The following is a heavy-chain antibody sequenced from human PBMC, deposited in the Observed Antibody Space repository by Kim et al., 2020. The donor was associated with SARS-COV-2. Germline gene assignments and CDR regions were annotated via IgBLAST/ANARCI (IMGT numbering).Heavy chain of an antibody. V-gene: IGHV1-8*01. CDR2: MNPNSGNT. CDR3: ARGGHKHTIRLWFGELWSSGGDD. D-gene: IGHD3-10*01. CDR1: GYTFTSYD. Sequence: ASVKVSCKASGYTFTSYDINWVRQATGQGLEWMGWMNPNSGNTGYAQKFQGRVTMTRNTSISTAYMELSSLRSEDTAVYYCARGGHKHTIRLWFGELWSSGGDDWGQGTLVTVSS. J-gene: IGHJ4*02.